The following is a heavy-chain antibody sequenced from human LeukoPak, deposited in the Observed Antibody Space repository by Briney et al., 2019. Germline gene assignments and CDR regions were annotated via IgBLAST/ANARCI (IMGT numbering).Heavy chain of an antibody. CDR1: GGSISSYY. V-gene: IGHV4-59*01. D-gene: IGHD3-10*01. CDR3: ARFHYYGSGSYWFDP. CDR2: IYYSGST. Sequence: PSETLSLTCTVSGGSISSYYWSWIRQPPGKGLEWIGYIYYSGSTNCNPSLKSRVTISVDTSKTQFSLKLSSVTAADTAVYYCARFHYYGSGSYWFDPWGQGTLVTVSS. J-gene: IGHJ5*02.